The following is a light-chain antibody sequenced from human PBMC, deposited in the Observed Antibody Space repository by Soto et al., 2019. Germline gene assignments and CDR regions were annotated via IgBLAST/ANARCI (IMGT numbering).Light chain of an antibody. J-gene: IGKJ1*01. V-gene: IGKV3-11*01. CDR2: DAS. CDR3: QQRSNWWT. CDR1: QSINIK. Sequence: EIVLTQSPGTLSLSPGEGATLSCRASQSINIKLAWYQKKSGQAPRLLIYDASTRAYGIPDRFSGSGSGTDFSLTISSLEPEDFAVYYCQQRSNWWTFGQGTKVEIK.